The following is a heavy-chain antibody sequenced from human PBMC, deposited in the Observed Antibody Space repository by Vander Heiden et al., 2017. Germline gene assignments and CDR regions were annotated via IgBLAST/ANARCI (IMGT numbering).Heavy chain of an antibody. V-gene: IGHV3-33*01. CDR1: GFTFSSYG. J-gene: IGHJ5*02. CDR2: IWYDGSNK. Sequence: QAQLVESGGGVVQPGRSLRLSRAASGFTFSSYGMHWVRQAPGKGLEWVAVIWYDGSNKYYADSVKGRFTISRDNSKNTLYLQMNSLRAEDTAVYYCARGSEWLRLWDWFDPWGQGTLVTVSS. D-gene: IGHD5-12*01. CDR3: ARGSEWLRLWDWFDP.